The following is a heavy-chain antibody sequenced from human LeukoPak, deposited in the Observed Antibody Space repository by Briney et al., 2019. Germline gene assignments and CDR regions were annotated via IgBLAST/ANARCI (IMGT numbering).Heavy chain of an antibody. CDR2: ISGSADST. D-gene: IGHD1-26*01. J-gene: IGHJ5*02. CDR3: AKDRSISGSSENNWFDP. V-gene: IGHV3-23*01. Sequence: AGGSLRLSCAASGFTFSSYGMSWVRQAPGKGLEWVASISGSADSTYYADSVKGRVTISRGNSKNTLYLQLSSLRADDTAEYYCAKDRSISGSSENNWFDPWGQGTLVTVSS. CDR1: GFTFSSYG.